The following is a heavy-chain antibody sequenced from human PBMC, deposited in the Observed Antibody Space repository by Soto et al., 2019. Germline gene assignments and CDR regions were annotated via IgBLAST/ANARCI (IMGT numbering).Heavy chain of an antibody. CDR1: GFTFSSHW. Sequence: XRSLRLSSAASGFTFSSHWMQWVRQAPGKGLVWVSHIGPDGSSTRDADSVQGRFTISRDNARNTLYLQMNSLRDEDTAVYYCERDNNWSYDYWGRGILVTVSS. J-gene: IGHJ4*02. D-gene: IGHD1-1*01. CDR2: IGPDGSST. CDR3: ERDNNWSYDY. V-gene: IGHV3-74*01.